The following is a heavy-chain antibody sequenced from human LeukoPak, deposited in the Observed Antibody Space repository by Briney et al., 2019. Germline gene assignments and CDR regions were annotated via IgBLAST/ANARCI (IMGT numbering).Heavy chain of an antibody. Sequence: SETLSLTCSVSDFSISSGYCCGWIRQPPGKGLEWIGFIYRSGSTYYNPSLKSRVTISLDTSKNQFSLKLSSVTAADTALYYCARDLPGASASVFAFDIWGQGTLVTVSS. J-gene: IGHJ3*02. V-gene: IGHV4-38-2*02. CDR1: DFSISSGYC. CDR3: ARDLPGASASVFAFDI. CDR2: IYRSGST. D-gene: IGHD3-10*01.